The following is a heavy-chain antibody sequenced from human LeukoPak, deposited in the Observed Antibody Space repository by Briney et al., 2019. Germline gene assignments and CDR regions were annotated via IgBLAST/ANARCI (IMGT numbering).Heavy chain of an antibody. CDR1: GYTFTSYG. CDR2: ISAYNGNT. J-gene: IGHJ2*01. V-gene: IGHV1-18*01. Sequence: ASVKVSCKASGYTFTSYGISWVRQAPGQGLEWMGWISAYNGNTNYAQKLQGRVTMTTDTSTSTAYMELRSLRSDDTGVYYCARDVACSSTSCYSPANWYFDLWGRGTLVTVSS. CDR3: ARDVACSSTSCYSPANWYFDL. D-gene: IGHD2-2*01.